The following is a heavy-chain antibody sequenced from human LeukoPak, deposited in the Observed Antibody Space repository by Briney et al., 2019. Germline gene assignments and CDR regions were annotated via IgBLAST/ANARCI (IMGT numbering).Heavy chain of an antibody. J-gene: IGHJ4*02. V-gene: IGHV3-74*01. Sequence: GGSLRLSCAASGFTFSTYWMHWVRQAPGKGLVWVSRIKSDGGSTNYADSVKDRFTISRDNAKNTLFLQMNSLRAEDTAVYSGARDPVGGRPDYWGQGPRVPV. CDR2: IKSDGGST. D-gene: IGHD1-26*01. CDR1: GFTFSTYW. CDR3: ARDPVGGRPDY.